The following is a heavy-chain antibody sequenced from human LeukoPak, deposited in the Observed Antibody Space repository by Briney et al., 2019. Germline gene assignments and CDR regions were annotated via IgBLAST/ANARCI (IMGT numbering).Heavy chain of an antibody. D-gene: IGHD6-19*01. CDR1: GGSITNYY. V-gene: IGHV4-59*12. J-gene: IGHJ4*02. CDR2: VYYSGST. Sequence: SETLSLTCTVSGGSITNYYWSWIRQPPGKGLEWIGYVYYSGSTEYNPSLRSRVTISLEMSKRQFSLNLTSVTAADSAVYYCARRSPYSTGWSSYFDYWGQGALVTVSS. CDR3: ARRSPYSTGWSSYFDY.